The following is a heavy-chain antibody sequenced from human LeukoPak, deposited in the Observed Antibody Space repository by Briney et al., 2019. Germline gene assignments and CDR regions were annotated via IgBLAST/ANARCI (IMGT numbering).Heavy chain of an antibody. CDR1: GGSISSYY. V-gene: IGHV4-59*08. CDR3: ARKYSSGWCDAFDI. J-gene: IGHJ3*02. Sequence: SETLSLTCTVSGGSISSYYWSWIRQPPGKGLEWIGYIYYSGSTNYNPSLKSRVTISVDTSKNQFSLKLSSVTAADTAVYYCARKYSSGWCDAFDIWGQGTMVTVSS. CDR2: IYYSGST. D-gene: IGHD6-19*01.